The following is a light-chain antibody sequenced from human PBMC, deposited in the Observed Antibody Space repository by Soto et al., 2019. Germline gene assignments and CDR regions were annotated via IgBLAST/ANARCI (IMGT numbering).Light chain of an antibody. CDR1: QSVSSNY. J-gene: IGKJ2*01. V-gene: IGKV3-20*01. Sequence: ETVLTQSPGTLSLSPGQTATLSCRASQSVSSNYFAWYQQKPGQAPRLLIFGASSRATAIPDRFSGSGSGTDFALTISRLEPEDFAVYSCQQYGNSPLTFGQGTKLEMK. CDR3: QQYGNSPLT. CDR2: GAS.